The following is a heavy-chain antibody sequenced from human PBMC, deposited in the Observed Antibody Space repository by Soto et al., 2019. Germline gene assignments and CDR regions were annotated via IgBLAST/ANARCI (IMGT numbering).Heavy chain of an antibody. CDR3: PHKGGGDRILDY. CDR1: GFSLSTSGVG. Sequence: QITLKESGPTLVKPTQTLTLTCTFSGFSLSTSGVGVGWIRQPPGKALEWLALIYWDDAKQYSPSLKSRLTITKDTSKNQVVLKMPKMDPVGTPMNSCPHKGGGDRILDYWGQGTLVTVSS. D-gene: IGHD3-16*01. CDR2: IYWDDAK. J-gene: IGHJ4*02. V-gene: IGHV2-5*02.